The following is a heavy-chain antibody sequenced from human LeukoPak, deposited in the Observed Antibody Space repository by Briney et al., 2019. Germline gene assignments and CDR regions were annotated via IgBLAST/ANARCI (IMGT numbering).Heavy chain of an antibody. Sequence: GASVKVSCKASGYTFTSYYMHWVRQAPGQGLEWMGIINPSGGSTSYAQKFQGRVTMTRDTSTSTVYMEPSSLRSEDAAVYYCASGGYSSSWYGKIDYWGQGTLVTVSS. CDR1: GYTFTSYY. CDR2: INPSGGST. J-gene: IGHJ4*02. V-gene: IGHV1-46*03. D-gene: IGHD6-13*01. CDR3: ASGGYSSSWYGKIDY.